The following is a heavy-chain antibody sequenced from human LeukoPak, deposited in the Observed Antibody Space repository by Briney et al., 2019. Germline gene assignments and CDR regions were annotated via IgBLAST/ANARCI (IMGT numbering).Heavy chain of an antibody. CDR2: IYPGDSDT. Sequence: GESLKISCKGSGYSFTSYRIGWVRQMPGKGLEWMGIIYPGDSDTRYSPSFQGQVTISADKSISTAYLQWSSLKASDTAMYYCATGEDYYDSSGYHHDAFDIWGQGTMVTVSS. CDR1: GYSFTSYR. D-gene: IGHD3-22*01. V-gene: IGHV5-51*01. CDR3: ATGEDYYDSSGYHHDAFDI. J-gene: IGHJ3*02.